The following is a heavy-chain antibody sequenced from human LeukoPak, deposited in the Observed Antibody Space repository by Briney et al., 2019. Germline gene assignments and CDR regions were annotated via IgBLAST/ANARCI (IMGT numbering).Heavy chain of an antibody. D-gene: IGHD3/OR15-3a*01. J-gene: IGHJ4*02. CDR2: IYYSGST. CDR1: GGSISSSSYY. CDR3: ARQTGSGLFILP. Sequence: PSETLSLTCTVSGGSISSSSYYWGWIRQPPGKGLEWIGSIYYSGSTYYNPSLKSRVTISVDTSKNQFSLRLTSVTAADTAVYYCARQTGSGLFILPGGQGTLVTVSS. V-gene: IGHV4-39*01.